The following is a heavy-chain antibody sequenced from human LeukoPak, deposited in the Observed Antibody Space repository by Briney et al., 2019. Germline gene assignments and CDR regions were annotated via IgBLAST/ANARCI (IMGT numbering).Heavy chain of an antibody. CDR2: IYYSGST. CDR1: GASISVYH. D-gene: IGHD2-15*01. CDR3: ARARTYCSGGSCYAWYFQH. V-gene: IGHV4-59*01. Sequence: SETLSLTCTVSGASISVYHWSWIRQPPGKGLEWIGYIYYSGSTNYNPSLKSRVTISVDTSKNQFSLKLSSVTAADTAVYYCARARTYCSGGSCYAWYFQHWGQGTLVTVSS. J-gene: IGHJ1*01.